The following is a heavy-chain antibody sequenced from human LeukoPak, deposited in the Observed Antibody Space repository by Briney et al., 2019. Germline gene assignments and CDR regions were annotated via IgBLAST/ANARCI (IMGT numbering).Heavy chain of an antibody. CDR1: GYTFTSYG. Sequence: PMASVKVSCKASGYTFTSYGISWVRQAPGQGLEWMGWISAYNGNTNYAQKLQGRVTMTTDTSTSTAYMELRSLRSDDTAVYYCAREVGFYSGWYPDYWGQGTLVTVSS. CDR3: AREVGFYSGWYPDY. D-gene: IGHD6-19*01. CDR2: ISAYNGNT. J-gene: IGHJ4*02. V-gene: IGHV1-18*01.